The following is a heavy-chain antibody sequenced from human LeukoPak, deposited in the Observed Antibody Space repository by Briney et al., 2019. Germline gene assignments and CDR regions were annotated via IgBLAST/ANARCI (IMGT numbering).Heavy chain of an antibody. CDR3: ARRGIWSGYFSFDY. V-gene: IGHV1-8*03. D-gene: IGHD3-3*01. CDR2: MNPNSGNT. CDR1: GYTFTSYD. Sequence: GASVKVSCKASGYTFTSYDINWVRQATGQGLEWRGWMNPNSGNTGYAQKFQGRVTITRNTSISTAYMELSSLRSEDTAVYYCARRGIWSGYFSFDYWGQGTLVTVSS. J-gene: IGHJ4*02.